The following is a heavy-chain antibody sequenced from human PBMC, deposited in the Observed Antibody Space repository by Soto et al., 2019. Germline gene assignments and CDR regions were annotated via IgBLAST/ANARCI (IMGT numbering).Heavy chain of an antibody. D-gene: IGHD2-21*02. CDR2: IYYSGST. J-gene: IGHJ5*02. CDR3: VRTAREGAVAPHWFDR. CDR1: GGSISSGGYY. V-gene: IGHV4-31*03. Sequence: TLSLTCTVSGGSISSGGYYWSWIRQHPGKGLEWIGYIYYSGSTYYNPSLKSRVTISVDTSKNQFSLKLTSVTAAETAVYYCVRTAREGAVAPHWFDRWGQGTQVTVSS.